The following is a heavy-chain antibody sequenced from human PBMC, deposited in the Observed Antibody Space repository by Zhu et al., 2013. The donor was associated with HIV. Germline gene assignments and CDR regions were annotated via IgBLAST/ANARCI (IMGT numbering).Heavy chain of an antibody. CDR3: ARDPPGYNWNYARWFDP. CDR2: IIPIFGTA. V-gene: IGHV1-69*06. J-gene: IGHJ5*02. D-gene: IGHD1-7*01. CDR1: GGTFSSYA. Sequence: QVQLVQSGAEVKKPGSSVKVSCKASGGTFSSYAISWVRQAPGQGLEWMGGIIPIFGTANYAQKFQGRVTITADKSTSTAYMELSSLRSEDTAVYYCARDPPGYNWNYARWFDPWGQGTLVTVSS.